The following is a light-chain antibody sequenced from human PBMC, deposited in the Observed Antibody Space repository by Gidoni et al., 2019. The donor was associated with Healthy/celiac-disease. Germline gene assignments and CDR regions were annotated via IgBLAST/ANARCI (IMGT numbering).Light chain of an antibody. Sequence: DIQMTQSPSSLSASVGDRVTITCRESQSISSYLNWYQPKPGKAPKLLIYAASSLQSGVPSRFSGSGSGTDFTLTISSLQPEDFATYYCQQSYSTPLALTFGGGTKVEIK. V-gene: IGKV1-39*01. CDR2: AAS. J-gene: IGKJ4*01. CDR1: QSISSY. CDR3: QQSYSTPLALT.